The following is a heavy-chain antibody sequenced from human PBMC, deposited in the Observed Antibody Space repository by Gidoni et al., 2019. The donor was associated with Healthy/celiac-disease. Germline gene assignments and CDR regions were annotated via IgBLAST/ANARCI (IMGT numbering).Heavy chain of an antibody. CDR3: ARDKCSSTSCYIYYYYGMDV. Sequence: QVQLVQSGAEVKKPGASVKVSCKASGYTFTSYGISWVRQAPGQGLEWMGWISAYNGNTNYAQKLQGRVNMTTDTSTSTAYMELRSLRSDDTAVYYCARDKCSSTSCYIYYYYGMDVWGQGTTVTVSS. J-gene: IGHJ6*02. CDR1: GYTFTSYG. D-gene: IGHD2-2*02. V-gene: IGHV1-18*01. CDR2: ISAYNGNT.